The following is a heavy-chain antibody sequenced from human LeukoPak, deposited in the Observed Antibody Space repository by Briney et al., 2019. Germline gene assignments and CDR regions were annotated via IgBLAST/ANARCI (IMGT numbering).Heavy chain of an antibody. D-gene: IGHD1-26*01. Sequence: PGGSLRLSCAASGFTFSGSAMHWVRQASGKGLEWVGRIRSKANSYATAYAASVKGRFTISRDDSKNTAYLQMNSLKTEDTAVYYCTRRRYSGSYFNRFDPWGQGTLVTVSS. V-gene: IGHV3-73*01. CDR1: GFTFSGSA. CDR2: IRSKANSYAT. J-gene: IGHJ5*02. CDR3: TRRRYSGSYFNRFDP.